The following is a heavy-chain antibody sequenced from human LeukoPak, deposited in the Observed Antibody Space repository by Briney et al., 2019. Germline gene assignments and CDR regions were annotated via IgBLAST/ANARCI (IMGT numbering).Heavy chain of an antibody. V-gene: IGHV3-23*01. CDR3: ARTLTRFGDLGLVDY. J-gene: IGHJ4*02. Sequence: GGSLRLSCAASGYTFSSYGMSWARQAPGKGLEWVSAISGSGGSTYYADSVKGRFTISRDNSKNTLYLQMNSLRAEDTAVYYCARTLTRFGDLGLVDYWGQGTLVTVSS. CDR2: ISGSGGST. CDR1: GYTFSSYG. D-gene: IGHD3-10*02.